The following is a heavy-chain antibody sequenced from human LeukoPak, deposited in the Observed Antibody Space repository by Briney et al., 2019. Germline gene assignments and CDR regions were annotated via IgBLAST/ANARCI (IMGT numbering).Heavy chain of an antibody. D-gene: IGHD2-15*01. Sequence: ASVKVSCKASGYTFTSYYMHWVRQAPGQGLEWMGIINPSGGSTNYAQMFQGRVTMTRDTSTSTVYMELSSLRSEDTAVYYCARDQGVVANDYWGQGTLVTVSS. CDR2: INPSGGST. CDR3: ARDQGVVANDY. V-gene: IGHV1-46*01. J-gene: IGHJ4*02. CDR1: GYTFTSYY.